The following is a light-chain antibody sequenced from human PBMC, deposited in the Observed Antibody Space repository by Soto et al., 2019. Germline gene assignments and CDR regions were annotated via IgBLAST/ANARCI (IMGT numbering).Light chain of an antibody. V-gene: IGKV1-39*01. Sequence: DIQMTQSPSSLSASVGDRVTIICRASQSISSYLNWYQQKPGKAPKLLIYAASSLQSGVPSRFSGSGSGTDFTLTISSLQPEDFATYYCQQSYSTLGTFGGGTKVEIK. J-gene: IGKJ4*01. CDR2: AAS. CDR3: QQSYSTLGT. CDR1: QSISSY.